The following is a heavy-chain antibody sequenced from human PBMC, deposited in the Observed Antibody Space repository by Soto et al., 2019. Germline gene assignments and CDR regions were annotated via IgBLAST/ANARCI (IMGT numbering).Heavy chain of an antibody. V-gene: IGHV3-7*04. CDR3: ARGKGLITIFGVHFRNDAFDI. CDR1: GFSFSTYW. D-gene: IGHD3-3*01. J-gene: IGHJ3*02. Sequence: PGGSLRLSCAASGFSFSTYWMSWVRQAPGKGLKWVANMKQDGSEEHYVDSVKGRFTISRDNAKNSVYLQMNSLRAEDTAVYHCARGKGLITIFGVHFRNDAFDIWGLGTMVTVSS. CDR2: MKQDGSEE.